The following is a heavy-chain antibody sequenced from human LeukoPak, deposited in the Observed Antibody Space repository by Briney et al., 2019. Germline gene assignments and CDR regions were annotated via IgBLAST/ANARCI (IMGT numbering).Heavy chain of an antibody. V-gene: IGHV3-15*01. CDR1: GFTFSNAW. Sequence: GGSLRLSCAASGFTFSNAWMSWVRQAPGKGLEWVGRIKSKTDGGTTDYAAPVKGRFTISRDDSKNTLYLQMNSLKTEDTAAYYCTTDLHYYDSSGYSAWGQGTLVTVSS. D-gene: IGHD3-22*01. J-gene: IGHJ5*02. CDR3: TTDLHYYDSSGYSA. CDR2: IKSKTDGGTT.